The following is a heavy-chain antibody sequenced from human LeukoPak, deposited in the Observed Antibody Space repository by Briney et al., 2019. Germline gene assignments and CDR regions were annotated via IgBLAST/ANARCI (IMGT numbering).Heavy chain of an antibody. CDR2: IYYSGST. D-gene: IGHD5-12*01. CDR1: GGSISSSSYY. Sequence: PSETLSLTCTVSGGSISSSSYYWGWIRQPPGKGLEWIGSIYYSGSTYYNPPLKSRVTISVDTSKNQFSLKLSSVTAADTAVYYCARSVDIAATSDYWGREPWSPSPQ. J-gene: IGHJ4*02. CDR3: ARSVDIAATSDY. V-gene: IGHV4-39*07.